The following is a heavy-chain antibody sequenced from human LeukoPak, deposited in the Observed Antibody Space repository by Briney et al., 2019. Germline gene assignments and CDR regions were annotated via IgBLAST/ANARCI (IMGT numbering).Heavy chain of an antibody. D-gene: IGHD2/OR15-2a*01. J-gene: IGHJ4*02. V-gene: IGHV4-31*03. CDR3: ARGGDYCGRYDY. CDR1: GYSISSGYY. Sequence: SETLSLTCTVSGYSISSGYYWSWIRQHPGKGLEWIGYIYYSGSTYYNPSLKSRVTISVDTSKNQFSLKLSPVTAADTAVYYCARGGDYCGRYDYWGQGTLVTVSS. CDR2: IYYSGST.